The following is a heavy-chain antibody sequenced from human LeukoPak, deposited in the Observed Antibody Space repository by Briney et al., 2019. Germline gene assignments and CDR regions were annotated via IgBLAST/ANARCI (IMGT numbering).Heavy chain of an antibody. CDR2: INPNSGGT. J-gene: IGHJ6*03. D-gene: IGHD3-3*01. Sequence: ASVKVSCKASGYTFTGYYMHWVRQAPGQGLEWMGWINPNSGGTNYAQKFQGRVTMTRDTSISTAYMELSRLRSDDTAVYYCARGHHRSCYDFWSGYWVYMDVWGKGTTVTVSS. V-gene: IGHV1-2*02. CDR3: ARGHHRSCYDFWSGYWVYMDV. CDR1: GYTFTGYY.